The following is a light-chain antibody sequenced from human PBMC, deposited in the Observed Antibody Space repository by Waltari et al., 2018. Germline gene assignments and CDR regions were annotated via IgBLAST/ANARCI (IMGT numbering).Light chain of an antibody. CDR2: EVR. J-gene: IGLJ2*01. V-gene: IGLV2-14*01. CDR3: NSYTTSNTYI. Sequence: QSALTQPASVSESPGQSITISCTGTSHDVGGYDFVSWYQPHPGKAPNFILYEVRERPSGISHRLSGSKSGNTASLTISGLQAEDEADYYCNSYTTSNTYIFGGGTKVTVL. CDR1: SHDVGGYDF.